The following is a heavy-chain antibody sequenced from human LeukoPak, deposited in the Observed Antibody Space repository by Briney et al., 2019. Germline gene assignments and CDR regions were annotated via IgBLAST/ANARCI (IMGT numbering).Heavy chain of an antibody. CDR1: GFTFSSYG. CDR2: LSYDGGNI. Sequence: GRSLRLSCAASGFTFSSYGMHWFRQAPGKGLEWVALLSYDGGNIYYADSVKGRFTISRDYSKNTLYLQMNSLRDEDTAVYYCARDTTTVVTHDWGQGTLVTVSS. J-gene: IGHJ4*02. V-gene: IGHV3-30*03. CDR3: ARDTTTVVTHD. D-gene: IGHD4-23*01.